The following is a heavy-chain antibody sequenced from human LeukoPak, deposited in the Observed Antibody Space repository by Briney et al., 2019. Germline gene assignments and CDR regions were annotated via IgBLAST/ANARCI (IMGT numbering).Heavy chain of an antibody. D-gene: IGHD6-13*01. CDR2: ISYDGSNK. V-gene: IGHV3-30*18. Sequence: PGGSLRLSCAASGFTFSSYGMHWVRQAPGKGLEWVAVISYDGSNKYYADSVKGRFAISRDNSKNTLYLQMNSLRAEDTAVYYCAKDVYHSSWYYHNIKGFDYWGQGTLVTVSS. J-gene: IGHJ4*02. CDR1: GFTFSSYG. CDR3: AKDVYHSSWYYHNIKGFDY.